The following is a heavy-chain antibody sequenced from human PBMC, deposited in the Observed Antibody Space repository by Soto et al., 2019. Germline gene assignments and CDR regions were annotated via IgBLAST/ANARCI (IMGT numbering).Heavy chain of an antibody. J-gene: IGHJ4*02. V-gene: IGHV3-23*01. CDR3: AKDRIAVAGGASDY. CDR1: GFTFSSYA. D-gene: IGHD6-19*01. CDR2: ISGSGGST. Sequence: EVQLLESGGGLVQPGGSLRLSCAASGFTFSSYAMSWVRQAPGQGLEWVSAISGSGGSTYYADSVKGRFTISRDNSKNTLYLQMNSRRAEDTAVYYCAKDRIAVAGGASDYWCQGTLVTVSS.